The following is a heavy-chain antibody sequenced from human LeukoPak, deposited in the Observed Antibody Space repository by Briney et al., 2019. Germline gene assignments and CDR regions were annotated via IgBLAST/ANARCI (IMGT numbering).Heavy chain of an antibody. Sequence: GGSLRLSCAASGFTFSSYAMHWVRQAPGKGLEYVSAISSNGGSTYYANSVKGRFTISRDNSKNTLYLQMGSLRAEDMAVYYCARGVLGCCTNGVCPFDYWGQGTLVTVSS. CDR2: ISSNGGST. D-gene: IGHD2-8*01. J-gene: IGHJ4*02. CDR3: ARGVLGCCTNGVCPFDY. CDR1: GFTFSSYA. V-gene: IGHV3-64*01.